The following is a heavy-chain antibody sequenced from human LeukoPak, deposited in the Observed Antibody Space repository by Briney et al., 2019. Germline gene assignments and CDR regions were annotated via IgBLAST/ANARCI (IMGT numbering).Heavy chain of an antibody. CDR2: ISGSSYRT. J-gene: IGHJ4*02. CDR1: RFTVSSYA. Sequence: PGGSLRLSCAASRFTVSSYALSWVRQAPGKGLEWISGISGSSYRTWYADCVEGRFTNYRDNSKNTLYMQMSSLRAEDTALYYCAKEYDGVNPFDFWGQGTLVTVSS. D-gene: IGHD4-23*01. CDR3: AKEYDGVNPFDF. V-gene: IGHV3-23*01.